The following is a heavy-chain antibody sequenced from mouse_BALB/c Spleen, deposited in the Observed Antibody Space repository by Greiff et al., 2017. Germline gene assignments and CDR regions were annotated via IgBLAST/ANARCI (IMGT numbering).Heavy chain of an antibody. J-gene: IGHJ3*01. CDR3: ARGNYGKGWFAY. CDR2: ISTYYGDA. D-gene: IGHD2-1*01. Sequence: QVQLQQSGAELVRPGVSVKISCKGSGYTFTDYAMHWVKQSHAKSLEWIGVISTYYGDASYNQKFKGKATMTVDKSSSTAYMELARLTSEDSAIYYCARGNYGKGWFAYWGQGTLVTVSA. V-gene: IGHV1S137*01. CDR1: GYTFTDYA.